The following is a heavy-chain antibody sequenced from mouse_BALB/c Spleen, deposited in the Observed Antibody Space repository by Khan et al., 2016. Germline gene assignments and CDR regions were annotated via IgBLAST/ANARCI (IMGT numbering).Heavy chain of an antibody. V-gene: IGHV1S41*01. CDR1: GYTFTSYW. Sequence: DLVKPGASVKLSCKASGYTFTSYWINWIKQRPGQGLEWIGRIAPGSGSTYYNEMFKGKATLTVDTSSSKAYIQLSMLSSEDSAVYFCAREGTVPLMDYWGQGTSVTVSS. CDR3: AREGTVPLMDY. J-gene: IGHJ4*01. CDR2: IAPGSGST. D-gene: IGHD1-1*01.